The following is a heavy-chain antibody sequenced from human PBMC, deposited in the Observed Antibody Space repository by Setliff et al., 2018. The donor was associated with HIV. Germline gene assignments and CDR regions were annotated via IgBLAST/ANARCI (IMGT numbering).Heavy chain of an antibody. CDR3: ARVAWYYSFWSGLGDAFDI. Sequence: SVKVSCKASGYTFTSYGISWVRQAPGQGLEWMGWISAYSGNTNYAQKLQGRVTMTTDTSTSTAYMDLRSLRSDDTAVYYCARVAWYYSFWSGLGDAFDIWGQGTMVTVSS. CDR1: GYTFTSYG. V-gene: IGHV1-18*01. J-gene: IGHJ3*02. D-gene: IGHD3-3*01. CDR2: ISAYSGNT.